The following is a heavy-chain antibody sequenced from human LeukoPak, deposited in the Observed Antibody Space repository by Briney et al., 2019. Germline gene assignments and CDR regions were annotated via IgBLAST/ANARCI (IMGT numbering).Heavy chain of an antibody. CDR1: GFTFSSYA. J-gene: IGHJ4*02. CDR2: ISYDGSNK. Sequence: GGSLRLSRAASGFTFSSYAMHWVRQAPGKGLEWVAVISYDGSNKYYADSVKGRFTISRDNSKNTLYLQMNSLRAEDTAVYYCARSIAVARPFDYWGQGTLVTVSS. D-gene: IGHD6-19*01. CDR3: ARSIAVARPFDY. V-gene: IGHV3-30-3*01.